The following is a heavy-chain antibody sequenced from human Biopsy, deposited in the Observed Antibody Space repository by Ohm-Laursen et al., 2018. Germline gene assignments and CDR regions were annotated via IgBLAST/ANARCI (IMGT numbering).Heavy chain of an antibody. CDR2: IDYRGST. J-gene: IGHJ4*02. Sequence: SDTLSLTWTVSSGSISSYYWSWIRQPPGKGLEWIGYIDYRGSTKYNLSLRSRVTMSIDTSRNQFSLKLSSVTAADTAVYYCATTTMDTSGWFGNYFDSWGQGTLVTVSA. D-gene: IGHD6-19*01. CDR1: SGSISSYY. CDR3: ATTTMDTSGWFGNYFDS. V-gene: IGHV4-59*07.